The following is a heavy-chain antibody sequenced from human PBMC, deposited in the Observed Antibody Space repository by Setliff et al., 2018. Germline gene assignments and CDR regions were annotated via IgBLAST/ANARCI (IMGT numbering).Heavy chain of an antibody. CDR3: AIVWFGNMDV. V-gene: IGHV3-7*03. J-gene: IGHJ6*03. CDR2: INQDGSAK. CDR1: EFTFSNYW. D-gene: IGHD3-10*01. Sequence: GGSLRLSCAASEFTFSNYWMSWVRQAPGKGLEWGANINQDGSAKYYVDSVKGRFTISRDNARNSLYLQMNSLRAEDTAVYYFAIVWFGNMDVWGKGTTVTVSS.